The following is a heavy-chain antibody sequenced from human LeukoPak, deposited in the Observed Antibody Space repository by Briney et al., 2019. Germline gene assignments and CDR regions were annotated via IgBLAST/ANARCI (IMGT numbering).Heavy chain of an antibody. Sequence: SETLSLTCAVSGYFISSGYFWGWIRQPPGKGLEWIGSIYHSGSTYYNPSLKSRVTISVDTSKNQFSLKLSSVTAADTAVYYCARASGSYYSGDDYWGQGTLVTVSS. CDR1: GYFISSGYF. V-gene: IGHV4-38-2*01. CDR3: ARASGSYYSGDDY. CDR2: IYHSGST. D-gene: IGHD1-26*01. J-gene: IGHJ4*02.